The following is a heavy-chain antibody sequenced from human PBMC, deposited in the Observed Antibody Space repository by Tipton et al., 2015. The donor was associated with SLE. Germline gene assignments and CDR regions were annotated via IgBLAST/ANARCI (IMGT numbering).Heavy chain of an antibody. CDR2: IRYDGINQ. CDR1: GFTFSSYG. Sequence: SLRLSCAASGFTFSSYGMHWVRQAPGKGLEWVAFIRYDGINQYYADSVKGRFTISRDNSKNTLYLQINSLRAEDTAVYYCARGTLGANWYFDLWGRGTLVTVSS. J-gene: IGHJ2*01. V-gene: IGHV3-30*02. CDR3: ARGTLGANWYFDL. D-gene: IGHD3/OR15-3a*01.